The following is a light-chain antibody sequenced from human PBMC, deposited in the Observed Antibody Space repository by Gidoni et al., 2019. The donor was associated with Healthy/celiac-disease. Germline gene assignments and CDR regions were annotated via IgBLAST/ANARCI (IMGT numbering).Light chain of an antibody. Sequence: DIQKTQSPSSLSASVGDRVTITCQASQDISNNLNWYQQKPGKAPKLLIYDASNLETGVPSRFSGSGSGTDFTFTISSLQPEDIATYYCQLYDNHPWTFGHGTKVEI. CDR2: DAS. V-gene: IGKV1-33*01. J-gene: IGKJ1*01. CDR3: QLYDNHPWT. CDR1: QDISNN.